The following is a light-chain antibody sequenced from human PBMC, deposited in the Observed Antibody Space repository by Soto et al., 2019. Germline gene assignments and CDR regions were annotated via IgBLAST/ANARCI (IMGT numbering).Light chain of an antibody. CDR3: QQYNSYGT. V-gene: IGKV1-5*01. CDR2: DAS. CDR1: QSIGSS. J-gene: IGKJ2*01. Sequence: DIQMTQSPSTLSASVGDRVTITCRASQSIGSSLAWYQQKPGKGPKLLIYDASTLESGVPSRFSGSGFGTDFALTISSLQPYDFEYCYCQQYNSYGTFGQGTKLEIK.